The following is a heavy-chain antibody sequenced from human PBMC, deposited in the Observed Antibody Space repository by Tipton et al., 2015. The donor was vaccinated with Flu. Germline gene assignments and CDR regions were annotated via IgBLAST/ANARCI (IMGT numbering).Heavy chain of an antibody. CDR3: ARGPGRYSSGWYFVDY. CDR1: GGSISSGSYY. Sequence: LRLSCTVSGGSISSGSYYWSWIRQPAGKGLEWIGRIYTSGSTNYNPSLKSRVTISVDTSKNQFSLKLSSVTAADTAVYYCARGPGRYSSGWYFVDYWGQGTLVTVSS. V-gene: IGHV4-61*02. J-gene: IGHJ4*02. D-gene: IGHD6-19*01. CDR2: IYTSGST.